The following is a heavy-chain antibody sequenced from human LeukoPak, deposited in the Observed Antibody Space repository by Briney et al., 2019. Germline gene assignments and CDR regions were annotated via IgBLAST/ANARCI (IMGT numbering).Heavy chain of an antibody. CDR2: INHSGST. CDR3: ARLLGPFDY. CDR1: GGSFSGYY. V-gene: IGHV4-34*01. Sequence: SETLSLTCAVYGGSFSGYYWSWIRQPPGKGLEWIGEINHSGSTNYNPSLKSRVTISVDTSKSQFSLKLSSVTAADTAVYYCARLLGPFDYWGQGTLVTVSS. J-gene: IGHJ4*02. D-gene: IGHD2-15*01.